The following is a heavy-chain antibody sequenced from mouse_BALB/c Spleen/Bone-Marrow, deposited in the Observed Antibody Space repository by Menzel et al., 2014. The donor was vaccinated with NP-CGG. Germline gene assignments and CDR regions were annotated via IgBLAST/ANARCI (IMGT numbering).Heavy chain of an antibody. CDR1: GSSFTGHY. Sequence: VQLQQSGPDLVKPGASVKISCKASGSSFTGHYMHWVKQSHGKSLEWIGRVNPNNGGTSYNQKFKGKAILTVDKSSSTASMELCGPSSVESVVYFCARRPFFYGSSARYVIDYSGEGNSVSVSS. D-gene: IGHD1-1*01. CDR2: VNPNNGGT. J-gene: IGHJ4*01. CDR3: ARRPFFYGSSARYVIDY. V-gene: IGHV1-26*01.